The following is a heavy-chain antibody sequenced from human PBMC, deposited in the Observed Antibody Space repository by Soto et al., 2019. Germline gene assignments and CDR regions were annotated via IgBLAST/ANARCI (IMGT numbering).Heavy chain of an antibody. J-gene: IGHJ4*02. V-gene: IGHV3-21*01. Sequence: GESLKISCAASGFTFSSYSMNWVRQAPGKGLEWVSSISSSSSYIYYADSVKGRFTISRDNAKNSLYLQMNSLRAEDTAVYYCARDGAPYSSSWYFDYWGQGTLVTVSS. D-gene: IGHD6-13*01. CDR1: GFTFSSYS. CDR2: ISSSSSYI. CDR3: ARDGAPYSSSWYFDY.